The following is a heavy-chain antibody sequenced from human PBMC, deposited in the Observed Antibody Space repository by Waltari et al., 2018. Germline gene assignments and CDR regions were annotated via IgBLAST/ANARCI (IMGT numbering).Heavy chain of an antibody. J-gene: IGHJ4*02. CDR3: ARRYSSGFDY. CDR1: GFTFRSYS. Sequence: EVQLVESGGGLVQPGGSLRLSCAASGFTFRSYSMNWVRQAPGKGREWVSYISSSSGTIYYADSVKGRFTISRDNAKNSLYLQMNSLRAEDTAVYYCARRYSSGFDYWGQGTLVTVSS. V-gene: IGHV3-48*04. CDR2: ISSSSGTI. D-gene: IGHD6-19*01.